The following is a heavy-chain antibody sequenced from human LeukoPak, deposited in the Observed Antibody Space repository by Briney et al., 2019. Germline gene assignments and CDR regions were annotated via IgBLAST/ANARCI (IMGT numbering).Heavy chain of an antibody. J-gene: IGHJ4*02. CDR3: ARVRYDFWSGYPYYFDY. Sequence: GGSLRLSCAASGFTFSNYAMSWVRQAPGKGLEWVSAISGSGGSAYYADSVKGRFTISRDNSKNTLYLQMNSLRAEDTAVYYCARVRYDFWSGYPYYFDYWGQGTLVTVSS. CDR1: GFTFSNYA. D-gene: IGHD3-3*01. CDR2: ISGSGGSA. V-gene: IGHV3-23*01.